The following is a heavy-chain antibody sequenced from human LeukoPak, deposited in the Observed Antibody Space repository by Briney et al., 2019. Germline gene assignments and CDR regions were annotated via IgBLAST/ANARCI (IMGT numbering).Heavy chain of an antibody. D-gene: IGHD2-15*01. CDR2: ISGRGCSK. CDR3: AKDLLAIRYCSGGSCYLFDY. CDR1: GFTFSSYA. V-gene: IGHV3-23*01. Sequence: GGSLRLSCAASGFTFSSYAMSWVRQAPGKGLEWVSAISGRGCSKYYAAPVKARFTKSRDNSKNTLYQQMNSLRAEDTAVYYCAKDLLAIRYCSGGSCYLFDYWGQGTLVTVSS. J-gene: IGHJ4*02.